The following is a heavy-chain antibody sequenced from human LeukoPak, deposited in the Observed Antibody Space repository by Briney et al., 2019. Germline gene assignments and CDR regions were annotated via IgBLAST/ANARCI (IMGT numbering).Heavy chain of an antibody. CDR3: ARDQGGGTTHAV. D-gene: IGHD1-7*01. J-gene: IGHJ4*01. CDR2: IYSGGST. V-gene: IGHV3-66*02. CDR1: GFTVSNNY. Sequence: GGSLRLSCAASGFTVSNNYMSWVRQAPGKGLEWVSLIYSGGSTYYADSVMGRFTISRDSSKNTLYLQMNSLRAEDTAVYYCARDQGGGTTHAVWGHETLLTVSS.